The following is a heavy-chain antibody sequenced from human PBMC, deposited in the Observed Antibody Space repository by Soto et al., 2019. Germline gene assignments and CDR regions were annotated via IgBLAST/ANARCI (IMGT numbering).Heavy chain of an antibody. CDR1: GYTFTSYG. CDR2: INAYNGNT. CDR3: ARDVGYGLIDY. V-gene: IGHV1-18*01. D-gene: IGHD5-18*01. Sequence: QVQLVQSGAVVKEPGASVEVACMASGYTFTSYGISWVRQAPGQGLEWMGWINAYNGNTNYAQKLQGRVTMTTDTSTSTAYMELRSLRADDTAVYYCARDVGYGLIDYWGQGTLVTVSS. J-gene: IGHJ4*02.